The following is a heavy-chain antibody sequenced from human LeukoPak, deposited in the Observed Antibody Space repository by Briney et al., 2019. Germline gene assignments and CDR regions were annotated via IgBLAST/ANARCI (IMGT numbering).Heavy chain of an antibody. CDR3: AHISSSWPDY. V-gene: IGHV3-23*01. J-gene: IGHJ4*02. Sequence: GGSLRLSCSASGFIFSNYVMYWVRQAPGKGLEWVSAISGSGGSTYYADSVKGRFTISRDNSKNTLYLQMNSLRAEDTAVYYCAHISSSWPDYWGQGTLVTVSS. CDR1: GFIFSNYV. D-gene: IGHD6-13*01. CDR2: ISGSGGST.